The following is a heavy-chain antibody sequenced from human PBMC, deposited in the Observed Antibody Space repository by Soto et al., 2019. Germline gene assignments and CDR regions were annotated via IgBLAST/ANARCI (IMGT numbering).Heavy chain of an antibody. Sequence: EVQLLESGGGLVQPGESLRLSCAASGFTFISYAMSWVRQAPGKGLEWVSTVSGSGGSTYYADSVKGRFTIFRDYSKNTLYLQMNSLSAEDTAVYYCAKNWGVAASRAAFDLWGQGTLVTVSS. CDR3: AKNWGVAASRAAFDL. CDR1: GFTFISYA. CDR2: VSGSGGST. J-gene: IGHJ3*01. V-gene: IGHV3-23*01. D-gene: IGHD6-13*01.